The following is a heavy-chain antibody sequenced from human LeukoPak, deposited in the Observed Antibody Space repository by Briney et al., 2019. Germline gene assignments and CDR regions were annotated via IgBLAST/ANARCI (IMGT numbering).Heavy chain of an antibody. CDR2: IYNSGST. CDR1: GGSISTYY. D-gene: IGHD3-10*01. CDR3: ARYGSGSKMLDF. J-gene: IGHJ4*02. Sequence: SETLSLTCTVSGGSISTYYWNWVRQPPGKGLEWIGYIYNSGSTNYNPSLKSRVTISVDTSKNQFSLKLSSVTAADTAVYYCARYGSGSKMLDFWGQGTLVTVSS. V-gene: IGHV4-59*08.